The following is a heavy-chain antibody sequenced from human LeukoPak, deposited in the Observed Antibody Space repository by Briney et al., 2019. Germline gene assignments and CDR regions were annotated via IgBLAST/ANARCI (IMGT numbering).Heavy chain of an antibody. V-gene: IGHV1-18*01. CDR2: ISAYNGNT. D-gene: IGHD3-22*01. CDR3: ARARGRSLITTIDY. CDR1: GYPFTSYG. J-gene: IGHJ4*02. Sequence: ASVKVSCKASGYPFTSYGISWVRQAPGQGLEWMGWISAYNGNTNYAQKLQGRVTMTTDTSTSTAYMELRSLGSDDTAVYYCARARGRSLITTIDYWGQGTLVTVSS.